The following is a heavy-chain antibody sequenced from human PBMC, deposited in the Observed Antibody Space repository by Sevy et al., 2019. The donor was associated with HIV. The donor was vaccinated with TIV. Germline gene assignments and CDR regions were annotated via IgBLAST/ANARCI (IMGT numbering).Heavy chain of an antibody. CDR2: IIHILGTV. D-gene: IGHD6-19*01. V-gene: IGHV1-69*13. J-gene: IGHJ4*02. Sequence: ASVKVSCKATGGTFRTYGTSWVRQAPGQGLEWMGGIIHILGTVNYAQKFQGRVTITADESTKTAYMELSSLRSEDTAVYYCARGGGNGWYYFDYWGQETLVTVSS. CDR3: ARGGGNGWYYFDY. CDR1: GGTFRTYG.